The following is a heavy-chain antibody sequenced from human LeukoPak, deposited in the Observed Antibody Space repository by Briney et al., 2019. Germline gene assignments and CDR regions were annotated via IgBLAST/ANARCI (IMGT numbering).Heavy chain of an antibody. Sequence: GGSLRLSCAASGFTFSYYSMNWVRQAPGEGLGWVSYISSSSSTIYYADPVKGRFTNSRENAKNSLYLQMNSLRAEDTAVYYCAREGPLYYYMDVWGKGTTVTVSS. V-gene: IGHV3-48*01. J-gene: IGHJ6*03. CDR2: ISSSSSTI. CDR3: AREGPLYYYMDV. CDR1: GFTFSYYS.